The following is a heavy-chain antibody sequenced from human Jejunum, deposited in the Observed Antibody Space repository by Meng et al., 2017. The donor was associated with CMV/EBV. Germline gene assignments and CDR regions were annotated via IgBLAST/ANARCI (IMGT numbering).Heavy chain of an antibody. CDR3: ARDSGGYGLDAFDV. CDR1: GSISSSDYF. CDR2: IYYSGTT. D-gene: IGHD2-15*01. V-gene: IGHV4-39*07. J-gene: IGHJ3*01. Sequence: GSISSSDYFWGGIRQPPGKGLEWIGSIYYSGTTYYNPSLKSRLTISLDTSKNQFSLRLSSVTAADTAVYYCARDSGGYGLDAFDVWGQGTMVTVSS.